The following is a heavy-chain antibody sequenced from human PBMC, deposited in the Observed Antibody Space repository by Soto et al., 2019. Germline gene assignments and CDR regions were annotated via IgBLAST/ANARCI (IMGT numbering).Heavy chain of an antibody. Sequence: EVQLVESGGGLVQPGGSLRLSCAASGFTFSSSSMNWFRQAPGKGLEWLSYITSSSSTKYYADSLKGRFTISRDNAKNSLYLQMNSLRAEDTGVYYCARGDYDYIWGSYIDYWGQGSLVTVSS. CDR3: ARGDYDYIWGSYIDY. CDR1: GFTFSSSS. J-gene: IGHJ4*02. D-gene: IGHD3-16*01. V-gene: IGHV3-48*01. CDR2: ITSSSSTK.